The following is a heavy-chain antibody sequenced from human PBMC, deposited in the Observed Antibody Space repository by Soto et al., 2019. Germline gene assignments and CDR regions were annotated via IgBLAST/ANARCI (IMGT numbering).Heavy chain of an antibody. Sequence: QITLKESGPTLVKPTQTLTLTCTFSGFSLRTSGGGVGWIRQPPGKALEWLALIYWDDDKCYSPSLKSRLTITKDTHKNQVVLTMTNMYPVDTATYYCAPAAAGYFDYRGQGTLVTVSS. J-gene: IGHJ4*02. D-gene: IGHD6-13*01. CDR2: IYWDDDK. CDR3: APAAAGYFDY. CDR1: GFSLRTSGGG. V-gene: IGHV2-5*02.